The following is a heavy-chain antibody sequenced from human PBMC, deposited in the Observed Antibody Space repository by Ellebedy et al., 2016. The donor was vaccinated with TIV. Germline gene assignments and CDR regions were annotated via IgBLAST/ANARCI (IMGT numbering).Heavy chain of an antibody. CDR2: ISHTGSRT. CDR1: GFTFSDHY. D-gene: IGHD6-19*01. J-gene: IGHJ4*02. V-gene: IGHV3-23*01. CDR3: AKGRGGGSDSSAPRYYFDY. Sequence: PGGSLRLSCAASGFTFSDHYMDWVRQAPGKGLEWVSTISHTGSRTYYANSVEGRFIISRDNSKRTVYLQMNSLRVEDTAVYYCAKGRGGGSDSSAPRYYFDYWGLGTLVTVSS.